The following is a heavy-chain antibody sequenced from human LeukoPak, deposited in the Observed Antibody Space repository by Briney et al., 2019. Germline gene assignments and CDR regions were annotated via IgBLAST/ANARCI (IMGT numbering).Heavy chain of an antibody. V-gene: IGHV4-34*01. CDR3: ARKKQLLGPGDY. CDR2: INHSGST. Sequence: SETLSLTCAVYGGSFSGYYWSWIRQPPGKGLEWIGEINHSGSTNYNPSLKSRVTISVDTSKNQFSLKLSSVTAADTAVYYCARKKQLLGPGDYWGQGTLVTVSS. J-gene: IGHJ4*02. CDR1: GGSFSGYY. D-gene: IGHD2-2*01.